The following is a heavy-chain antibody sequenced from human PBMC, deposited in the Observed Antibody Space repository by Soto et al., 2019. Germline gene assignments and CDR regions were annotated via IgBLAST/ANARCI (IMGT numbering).Heavy chain of an antibody. Sequence: PGGSLRLSCAASGFTFSIYWMHWVRQAPGKGLVWVSRINSDGSSTSYADSVKGRFTISRDNAKNTLYLQMNSLRAEDTAVYYCARDLGRGYSSGWYSSNYFDYWGQGTLVTVSS. J-gene: IGHJ4*02. CDR2: INSDGSST. CDR1: GFTFSIYW. D-gene: IGHD6-19*01. V-gene: IGHV3-74*01. CDR3: ARDLGRGYSSGWYSSNYFDY.